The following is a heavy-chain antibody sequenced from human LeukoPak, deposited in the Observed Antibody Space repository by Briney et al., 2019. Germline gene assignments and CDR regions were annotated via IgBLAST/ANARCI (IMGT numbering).Heavy chain of an antibody. J-gene: IGHJ3*02. CDR1: GGSISSYY. D-gene: IGHD3-10*01. CDR3: ARIHYGSGSSNAFDI. CDR2: IYYSGST. V-gene: IGHV4-59*01. Sequence: SETLSLTCTVSGGSISSYYWSWIRQPPGKGLEWIGYIYYSGSTNYNPSLKSRVTISVDTSKNQFSLKLSSVTAADTAVYYCARIHYGSGSSNAFDIWGQGTMVTVSS.